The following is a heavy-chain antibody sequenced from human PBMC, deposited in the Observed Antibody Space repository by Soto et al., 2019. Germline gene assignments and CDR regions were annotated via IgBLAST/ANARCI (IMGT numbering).Heavy chain of an antibody. J-gene: IGHJ4*02. V-gene: IGHV3-53*01. CDR1: GFTVSSNY. CDR3: AILSN. CDR2: IYSDGTP. Sequence: GGSLRLSCAASGFTVSSNYMNWVRQAPGKGLEWVSIIYSDGTPSYADSVKGRFTISRDNFKNTLHLQMNSLRAEATAVYYCAILSNWGQGTLVTISS. D-gene: IGHD6-6*01.